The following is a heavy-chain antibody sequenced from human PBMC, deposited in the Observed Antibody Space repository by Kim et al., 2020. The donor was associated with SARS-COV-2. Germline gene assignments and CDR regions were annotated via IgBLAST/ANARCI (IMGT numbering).Heavy chain of an antibody. CDR1: GYSFTSYW. J-gene: IGHJ3*02. Sequence: GESLKISCKGSGYSFTSYWISWVRQMPGKGLEWMGRIDPSDSYTDYSPSFQGHVTISADKSISTAYLQWSSLKASDTAMYYCATASGRIYDILTGYYNLDAFDIWGQGTMVTVSS. D-gene: IGHD3-9*01. CDR2: IDPSDSYT. CDR3: ATASGRIYDILTGYYNLDAFDI. V-gene: IGHV5-10-1*01.